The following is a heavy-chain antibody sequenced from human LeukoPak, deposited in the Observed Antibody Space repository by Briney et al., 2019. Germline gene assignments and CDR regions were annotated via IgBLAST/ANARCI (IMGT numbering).Heavy chain of an antibody. Sequence: ASVKVSCKASGYTFTSYDINWVRQATGQGLEWMGWMNPNSGNTGYAQKFQGRVTMTRNTSISTAYMELSSLRSEDTAVYYCARGRESSWYFLYYYYYMDVWGKGPRSPSP. CDR2: MNPNSGNT. J-gene: IGHJ6*03. CDR3: ARGRESSWYFLYYYYYMDV. V-gene: IGHV1-8*01. D-gene: IGHD6-13*01. CDR1: GYTFTSYD.